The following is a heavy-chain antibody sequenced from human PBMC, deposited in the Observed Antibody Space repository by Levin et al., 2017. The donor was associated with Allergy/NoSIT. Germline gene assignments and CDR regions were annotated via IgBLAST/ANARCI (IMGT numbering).Heavy chain of an antibody. Sequence: SETLSLTCTVSGGSISSSSYYWGWISQPPGKGLEWIGSIYYSGSTYYNPSLKSRVTISVDTSKNQFSLKLSSVTAADTAVYYCARQLGYCSGGSCYGYYMDVWGKGTTVTVSS. CDR3: ARQLGYCSGGSCYGYYMDV. J-gene: IGHJ6*03. CDR1: GGSISSSSYY. CDR2: IYYSGST. D-gene: IGHD2-15*01. V-gene: IGHV4-39*01.